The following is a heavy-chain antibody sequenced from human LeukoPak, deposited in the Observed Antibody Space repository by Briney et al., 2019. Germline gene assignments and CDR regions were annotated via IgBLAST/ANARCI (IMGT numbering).Heavy chain of an antibody. Sequence: SETLSLTCTVSGGSISSSSYYWGWIRQPPGKGREWIGSIYYSGSTYYNPSLKSRVTISVDTSKNQFSLKLSSVTAADTAVYYCASRAGTMVRGVIIAGWFDPWGQGTLVTVSS. V-gene: IGHV4-39*01. CDR3: ASRAGTMVRGVIIAGWFDP. D-gene: IGHD3-10*01. CDR2: IYYSGST. CDR1: GGSISSSSYY. J-gene: IGHJ5*02.